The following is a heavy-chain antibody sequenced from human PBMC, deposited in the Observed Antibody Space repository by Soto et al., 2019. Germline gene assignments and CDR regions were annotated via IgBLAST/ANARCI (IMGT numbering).Heavy chain of an antibody. J-gene: IGHJ4*02. CDR2: IYYSGST. V-gene: IGHV4-39*01. Sequence: SETLSLTCTVSGGSISSSSYYWGWIRQPPGKGLEWIGSIYYSGSTYYNPSLKSRVTISVDTSKNQFSLKLSSVTAADTAVYYCARLLVEWFPYFEHFDYWGQGTLVTVSS. CDR3: ARLLVEWFPYFEHFDY. CDR1: GGSISSSSYY. D-gene: IGHD3-3*01.